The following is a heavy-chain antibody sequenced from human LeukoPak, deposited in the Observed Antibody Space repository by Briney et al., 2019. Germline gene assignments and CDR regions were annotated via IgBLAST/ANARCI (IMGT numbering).Heavy chain of an antibody. J-gene: IGHJ4*02. CDR1: GGSISSGDYY. V-gene: IGHV4-30-4*01. Sequence: SQTLSLTCTVSGGSISSGDYYWSWLRQPPGKGLEWIGYIYYSRSTSYSPSLKSRLTISVDTSKNQFSLKLSSVTAADTAVYYCARDGYNSGYFDYWGQGTLVTVSS. CDR3: ARDGYNSGYFDY. CDR2: IYYSRST. D-gene: IGHD5-24*01.